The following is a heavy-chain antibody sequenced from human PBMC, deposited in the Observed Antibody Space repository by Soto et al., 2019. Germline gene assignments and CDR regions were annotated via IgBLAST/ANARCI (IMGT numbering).Heavy chain of an antibody. CDR2: MNPGSGDT. CDR1: GYSFTNND. V-gene: IGHV1-8*01. D-gene: IGHD1-26*01. J-gene: IGHJ5*02. CDR3: ARDTREGSYRWFDP. Sequence: ASVKVSCKASGYSFTNNDDSWVRQATGQGLEWMGWMNPGSGDTGYAQKFQGRVTMTRDISIATAYMELSSLRSEDTAVYYCARDTREGSYRWFDPWGHGTQVTLSS.